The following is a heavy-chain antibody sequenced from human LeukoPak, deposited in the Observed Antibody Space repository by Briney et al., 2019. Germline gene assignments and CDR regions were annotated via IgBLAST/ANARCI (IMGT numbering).Heavy chain of an antibody. CDR3: AKAHKLGSTSCYDC. V-gene: IGHV3-23*01. Sequence: GGSLRLSCAASGFTFSSYAMSWVRQAPGKGLEWVSAISGSGGSTYYAESVKGRFTISRDNSKNTLYRQMNSLRAEDTAVYYCAKAHKLGSTSCYDCWGQGTLVTVSS. D-gene: IGHD2-2*01. CDR1: GFTFSSYA. J-gene: IGHJ4*02. CDR2: ISGSGGST.